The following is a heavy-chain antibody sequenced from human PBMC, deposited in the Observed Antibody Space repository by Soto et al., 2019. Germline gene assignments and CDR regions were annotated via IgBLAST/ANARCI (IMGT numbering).Heavy chain of an antibody. CDR2: IVVGSGNT. Sequence: QMQLVQSGPEVKKPGTSVKVSCKASGFTFTSSAVQWVRQARGQRLEWIGWIVVGSGNTNYAQKFQERVTITRDMTKSTADMEQSSLRSEDTDVYYCAAGKIQLWLAYYYGMDVWGQGTTVTVSS. D-gene: IGHD5-18*01. V-gene: IGHV1-58*01. CDR1: GFTFTSSA. CDR3: AAGKIQLWLAYYYGMDV. J-gene: IGHJ6*02.